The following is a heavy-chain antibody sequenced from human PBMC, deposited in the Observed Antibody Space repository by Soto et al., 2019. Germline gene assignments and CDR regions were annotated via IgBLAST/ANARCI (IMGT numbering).Heavy chain of an antibody. CDR1: GYPFIDYY. D-gene: IGHD6-19*01. V-gene: IGHV1-2*02. CDR3: ARDRGSDWSNWFDP. Sequence: ASVKVSCKASGYPFIDYYIHWVRQAPGQGLEWIGWINPDSGGTNYAQKFQGRVTMTRDTSIRTAYMELRSLRSDDTAVYYCARDRGSDWSNWFDPWGQGALVTVSS. CDR2: INPDSGGT. J-gene: IGHJ5*02.